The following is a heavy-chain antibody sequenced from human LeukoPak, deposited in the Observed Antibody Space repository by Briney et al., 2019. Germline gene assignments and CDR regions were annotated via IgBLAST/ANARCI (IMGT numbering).Heavy chain of an antibody. CDR1: GYTFTFYY. V-gene: IGHV1-2*02. Sequence: GASVTVSCKASGYTFTFYYMHWVRQAPGQGLEWMGWINPNSGGTNYAQKFQGRVTMTRDTSISTAYMELSRLRSDDTAVYYCARDPGSWAPYIAAAGFFDYWGQGTLVTVSS. D-gene: IGHD6-13*01. J-gene: IGHJ4*02. CDR3: ARDPGSWAPYIAAAGFFDY. CDR2: INPNSGGT.